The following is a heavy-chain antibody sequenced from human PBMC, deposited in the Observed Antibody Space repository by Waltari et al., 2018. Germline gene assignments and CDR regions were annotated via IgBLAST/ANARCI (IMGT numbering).Heavy chain of an antibody. Sequence: QVVLVQSGAEVKKPGVSVKVSCKASGYIFINYYLHWVRQAPGQGPEWMGWVNPDTGNANYAHKFRGRVTMTWDTSSNTAFMDLSDLKSDDTAVYYCVRDRTTVAARPGDYWGQGTLVTVSS. CDR3: VRDRTTVAARPGDY. CDR1: GYIFINYY. V-gene: IGHV1-2*07. D-gene: IGHD6-6*01. J-gene: IGHJ4*02. CDR2: VNPDTGNA.